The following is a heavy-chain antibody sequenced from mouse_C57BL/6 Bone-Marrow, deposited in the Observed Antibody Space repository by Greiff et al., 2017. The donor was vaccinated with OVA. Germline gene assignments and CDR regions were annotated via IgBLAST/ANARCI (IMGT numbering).Heavy chain of an antibody. J-gene: IGHJ4*01. CDR2: INPSNGGT. V-gene: IGHV1-53*01. CDR3: AGGGENYAMDY. Sequence: QVQLQQSGPELVKPGASVKLSCKASGYTFTSYWMHWVKQRPGQGLEWIGNINPSNGGTNYNEKFKSKATLTVDKSSSTAYMQLSSLTSEHSADYSGAGGGENYAMDYWGQGTSVTVSS. CDR1: GYTFTSYW.